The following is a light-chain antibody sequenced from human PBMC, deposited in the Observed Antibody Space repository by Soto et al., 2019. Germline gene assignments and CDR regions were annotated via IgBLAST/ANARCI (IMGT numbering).Light chain of an antibody. J-gene: IGKJ5*01. CDR1: QSVSNY. CDR2: GAS. CDR3: QQRSNWPSIT. V-gene: IGKV3-11*01. Sequence: EIVLTQSPATLSLSPGERATLSCRASQSVSNYLAWYQQKPGQAPRLLIYGASNRATGIPARFSGSGSGTDFTLTISSLEPEDSAVYYCQQRSNWPSITFGQGTRLGIK.